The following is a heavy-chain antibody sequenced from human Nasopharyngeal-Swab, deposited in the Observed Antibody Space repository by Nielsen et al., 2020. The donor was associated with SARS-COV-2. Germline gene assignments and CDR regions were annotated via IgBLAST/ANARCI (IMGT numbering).Heavy chain of an antibody. J-gene: IGHJ6*02. CDR2: IKSKTDGSTR. Sequence: WIRQPPGKGLEWVGRIKSKTDGSTRDYAVPVKGRFTIFRDDSKQTVSLQMDSLKPEDTGVYYCARDGYSSSSSYYYYYGMDVWGQGTTVTVSS. V-gene: IGHV3-15*01. D-gene: IGHD6-6*01. CDR3: ARDGYSSSSSYYYYYGMDV.